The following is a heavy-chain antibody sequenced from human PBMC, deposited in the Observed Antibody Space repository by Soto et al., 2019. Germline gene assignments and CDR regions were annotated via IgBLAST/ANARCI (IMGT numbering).Heavy chain of an antibody. Sequence: ASVNVSCKASGYTFTGYYMHWVRQAPGQGLEWMGWINPKSGGTNYAQKFQGRVTMTRXXXXXXAXMXLXXXXSDXTAVYDCARGGYSYGIYDAFDIWGQGTLVTVSS. J-gene: IGHJ3*02. CDR1: GYTFTGYY. D-gene: IGHD5-18*01. CDR2: INPKSGGT. CDR3: ARGGYSYGIYDAFDI. V-gene: IGHV1-2*02.